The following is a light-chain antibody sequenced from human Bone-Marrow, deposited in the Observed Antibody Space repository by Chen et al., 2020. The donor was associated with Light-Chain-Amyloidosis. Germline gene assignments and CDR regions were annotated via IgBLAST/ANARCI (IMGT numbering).Light chain of an antibody. Sequence: QSALSQPASVSGAPGQSITISCTGASSDVDGYDYVSWYQQHPGKAPKLIIYEVTHRPSGVSERFSGSKSGNTASLTISGLQTEDEADYYCNSYTSSSTVFGGGTKLTVL. CDR2: EVT. CDR1: SSDVDGYDY. V-gene: IGLV2-14*03. CDR3: NSYTSSSTV. J-gene: IGLJ3*02.